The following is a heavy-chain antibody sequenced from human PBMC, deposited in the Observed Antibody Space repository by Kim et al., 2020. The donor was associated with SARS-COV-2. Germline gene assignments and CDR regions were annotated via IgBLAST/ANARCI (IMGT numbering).Heavy chain of an antibody. CDR2: INAAGSDK. J-gene: IGHJ4*02. V-gene: IGHV3-7*01. CDR3: ARAEI. Sequence: INAAGSDKSYVDSVKGRFTISRDNGKSSLFLQMDSLRAEDTAVYYCARAEIWGQGTLVTVSS.